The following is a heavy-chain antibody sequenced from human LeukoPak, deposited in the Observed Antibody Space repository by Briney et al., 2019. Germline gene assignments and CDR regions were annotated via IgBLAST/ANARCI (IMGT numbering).Heavy chain of an antibody. Sequence: GASVKVSCKASGYTLTGHYMHWVRQAPGQGLEWMGRINPNSGGANYAQKFQGRVTMTRDTSISTAYMELSGLRSDDTAVYYCARDREVGSTDDAFDIWGQGTRVIVSS. CDR1: GYTLTGHY. V-gene: IGHV1-2*06. CDR2: INPNSGGA. CDR3: ARDREVGSTDDAFDI. J-gene: IGHJ3*02. D-gene: IGHD1-26*01.